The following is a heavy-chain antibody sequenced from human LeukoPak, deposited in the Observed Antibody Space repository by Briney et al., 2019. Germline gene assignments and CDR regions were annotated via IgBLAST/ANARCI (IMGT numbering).Heavy chain of an antibody. J-gene: IGHJ4*02. V-gene: IGHV3-64D*06. CDR3: VKVFSRYFGWLFEYYFDY. CDR1: GFTFSSYA. CDR2: ISNNGGNT. D-gene: IGHD3-9*01. Sequence: GGSLRLSCSASGFTFSSYAMHWIRQAPGKGLEYVSAISNNGGNTYYADSVKGRFTISRDNSKNTLYLQMSSLRADDTAVYYCVKVFSRYFGWLFEYYFDYWGQGTLVTVSS.